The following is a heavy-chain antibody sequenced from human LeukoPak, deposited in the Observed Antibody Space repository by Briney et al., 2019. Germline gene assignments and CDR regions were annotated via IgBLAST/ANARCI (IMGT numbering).Heavy chain of an antibody. CDR1: GGSISSGNYY. Sequence: SQTLSLTCTVSGGSISSGNYYWSWIRQPAGKGLEWIGRIYISGDINYNPSLKSRVTISVDTPKNQFSLKLNSVTAADTAVYYCARGAGFWSGSSDAFDIWGQGTMVTVSS. CDR3: ARGAGFWSGSSDAFDI. D-gene: IGHD3-3*01. CDR2: IYISGDI. V-gene: IGHV4-61*02. J-gene: IGHJ3*02.